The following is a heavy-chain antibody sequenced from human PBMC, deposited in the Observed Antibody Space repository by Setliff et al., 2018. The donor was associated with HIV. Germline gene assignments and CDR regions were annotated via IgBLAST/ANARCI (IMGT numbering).Heavy chain of an antibody. CDR2: IYHSGST. V-gene: IGHV4-38-2*01. CDR1: GYSISIGYY. J-gene: IGHJ5*02. Sequence: PSETLSLTCAVSGYSISIGYYWGWIRQPPGKGLEWIGNIYHSGSTYYNPSLKSRVTISVDRSGNQFSLRLTSVTAADTAVYYCATCRHRPSNWFDPWGQGTVVTVSS. CDR3: ATCRHRPSNWFDP.